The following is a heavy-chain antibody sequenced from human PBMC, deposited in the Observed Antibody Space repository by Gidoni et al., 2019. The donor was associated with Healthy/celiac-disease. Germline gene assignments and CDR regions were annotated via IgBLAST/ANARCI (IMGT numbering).Heavy chain of an antibody. CDR1: GYSFTSYW. D-gene: IGHD1-26*01. CDR3: ARRKCALSEREDVFDY. V-gene: IGHV5-51*01. CDR2: IYPGDSDT. J-gene: IGHJ4*02. Sequence: EVQLVQSGAEVKKRGESLKISCKGYGYSFTSYWIGWVRQMPGKGLEWMGIIYPGDSDTRYIPSFQGQVTISADKSISTAYLQWSSLKASDTAMYYCARRKCALSEREDVFDYWGQGTLVTVSS.